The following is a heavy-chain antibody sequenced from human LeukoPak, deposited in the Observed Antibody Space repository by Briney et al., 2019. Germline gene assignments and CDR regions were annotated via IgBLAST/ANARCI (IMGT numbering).Heavy chain of an antibody. CDR3: ARNKEGKSLDY. CDR1: GYTFTGYF. Sequence: ASVKVSCKASGYTFTGYFVHWVRQAPGQGLQWMGWINPNTGGTNYAQKFQGRVTMTRDTSISTAYMELSRLRFDDTAVYYCARNKEGKSLDYWGQGTPVTVSS. V-gene: IGHV1-2*02. J-gene: IGHJ4*02. CDR2: INPNTGGT.